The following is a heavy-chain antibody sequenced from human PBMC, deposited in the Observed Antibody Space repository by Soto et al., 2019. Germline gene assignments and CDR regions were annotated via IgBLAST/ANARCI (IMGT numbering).Heavy chain of an antibody. CDR3: ASALFQSLLDY. CDR2: IKQDGSEK. Sequence: EVELVESGGGLVQPGGSLRLSCAASGFTFSSYWMSWVRQAPGKGLEWVANIKQDGSEKYYVDSVKGRFTISRDNAKNSLYLQMNSLRAEDTAVYYCASALFQSLLDYWGQGTLVTVSS. D-gene: IGHD5-12*01. V-gene: IGHV3-7*01. CDR1: GFTFSSYW. J-gene: IGHJ4*02.